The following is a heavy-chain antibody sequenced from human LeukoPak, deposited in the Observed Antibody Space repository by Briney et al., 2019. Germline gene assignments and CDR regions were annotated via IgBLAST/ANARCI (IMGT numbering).Heavy chain of an antibody. CDR3: ARDNSWDIVVVTAAVKGMDV. Sequence: GASVNVSCKASGYTFTGYYMHWVRQAPGQGLEWMGWINPNSGGTNYAQKFQGRVTMTRDTSISTAYMELSRLRSDDTAVYYCARDNSWDIVVVTAAVKGMDVWSQGSTVTVSS. V-gene: IGHV1-2*02. CDR2: INPNSGGT. D-gene: IGHD2-2*01. J-gene: IGHJ6*02. CDR1: GYTFTGYY.